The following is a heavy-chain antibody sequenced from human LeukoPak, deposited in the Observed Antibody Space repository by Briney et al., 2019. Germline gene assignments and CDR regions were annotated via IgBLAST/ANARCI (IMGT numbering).Heavy chain of an antibody. D-gene: IGHD5-24*01. J-gene: IGHJ4*02. CDR2: IYSSGST. CDR3: ARTSLSGDGYKVGYFDY. CDR1: GLTVSTNY. V-gene: IGHV3-53*01. Sequence: GGSLRLSCAASGLTVSTNYMSWVRQVPGKGLEWVSLIYSSGSTYYADSVKGRFTISRDHSKNTLYLQMNSLTAEDTAVYYCARTSLSGDGYKVGYFDYWGQGPLVTVSS.